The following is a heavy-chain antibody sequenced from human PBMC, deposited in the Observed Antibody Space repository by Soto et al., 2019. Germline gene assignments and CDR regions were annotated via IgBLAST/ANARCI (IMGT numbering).Heavy chain of an antibody. CDR1: GGAFSSYT. Sequence: QVQLVQSGAEVKKPESSVKVSCKASGGAFSSYTINWVRQAPGQGLVWMGRIFPVVELANYAPNFQDRVTITADTSTNTAFMELSSLTSDDTAVYYCACTVCSGNTCYRDFDFWGQGTLVTVSS. D-gene: IGHD6-19*01. V-gene: IGHV1-69*02. J-gene: IGHJ4*02. CDR3: ACTVCSGNTCYRDFDF. CDR2: IFPVVELA.